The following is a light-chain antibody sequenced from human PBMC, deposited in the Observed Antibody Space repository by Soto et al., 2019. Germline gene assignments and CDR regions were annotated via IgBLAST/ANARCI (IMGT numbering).Light chain of an antibody. J-gene: IGLJ2*01. V-gene: IGLV2-14*03. CDR1: SSDVGGYNY. CDR2: DVS. CDR3: SSYTTSSTPGVV. Sequence: QSVLTQPASVSGSPGQSITISCTGTSSDVGGYNYVSWYQQHPGKAPKLMIYDVSNWPSGVSNRFSGSKSGNTASLTISGLQAEDEADYYCSSYTTSSTPGVVFGGGTKLTVL.